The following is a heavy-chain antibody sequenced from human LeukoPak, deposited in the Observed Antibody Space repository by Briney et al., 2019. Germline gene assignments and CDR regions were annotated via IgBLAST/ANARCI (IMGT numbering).Heavy chain of an antibody. Sequence: PSETLSLTCSVSGFSISSGYYWSWIRQPPGQGLEWIGSIYRSGTTYDNPSLRSRVSLSIDKSRNQVSLRLSSVTAADTAVYYCARTNSMVRGVVGWFDPWGQGTLVTVSS. J-gene: IGHJ5*02. V-gene: IGHV4-38-2*02. CDR3: ARTNSMVRGVVGWFDP. CDR1: GFSISSGYY. CDR2: IYRSGTT. D-gene: IGHD3-10*01.